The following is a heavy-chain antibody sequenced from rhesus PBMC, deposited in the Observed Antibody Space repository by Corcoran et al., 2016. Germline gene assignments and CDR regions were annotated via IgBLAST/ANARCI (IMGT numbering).Heavy chain of an antibody. CDR3: ARLTVADANSLDV. D-gene: IGHD4-29*01. CDR2: ITYSGST. V-gene: IGHV4-122*02. Sequence: QVQLQESGPGLVKPSETLSLTCAVSGGSISSGYYYWSWIRQPPGKGLEWIGYITYSGSTSYNPSLKSRVTISRDTSKNQFSLKLSSVTAADTAVYYCARLTVADANSLDVWGRGVLVTVSS. J-gene: IGHJ5-2*02. CDR1: GGSISSGYYY.